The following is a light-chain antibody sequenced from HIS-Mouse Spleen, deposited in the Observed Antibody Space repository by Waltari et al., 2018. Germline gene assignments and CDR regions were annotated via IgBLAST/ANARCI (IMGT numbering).Light chain of an antibody. CDR3: AAWDDSLSGWV. CDR2: RNN. J-gene: IGLJ3*02. V-gene: IGLV1-47*01. CDR1: SSNIGSNY. Sequence: QSVLTQPPSASGTPGQRVTISCSGSSSNIGSNYVYWYQQLPGSAPKLLFYRNNRRTSGVPDRFSGSKSGTSASLAISGLRSSDEADYYCAAWDDSLSGWVFGGGTKLTVL.